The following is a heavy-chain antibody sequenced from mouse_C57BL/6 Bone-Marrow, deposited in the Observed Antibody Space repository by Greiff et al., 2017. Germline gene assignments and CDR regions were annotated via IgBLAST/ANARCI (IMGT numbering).Heavy chain of an antibody. D-gene: IGHD2-12*01. Sequence: EVKLQESGPGLVKPSQSLSLTCSVSGYSITSGYYWNWIRQFPGNKLEWMGFISYDGSNNYNPSLKNRISITRDTSKNQFFLKLNSVTTEDTATYCCASCYAWFAYWGQGTLVTVSA. V-gene: IGHV3-6*01. CDR3: ASCYAWFAY. J-gene: IGHJ3*01. CDR1: GYSITSGYY. CDR2: ISYDGSN.